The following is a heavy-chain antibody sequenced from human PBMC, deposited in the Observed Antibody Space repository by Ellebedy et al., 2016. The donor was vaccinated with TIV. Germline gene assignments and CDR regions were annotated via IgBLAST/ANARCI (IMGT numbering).Heavy chain of an antibody. V-gene: IGHV3-9*01. CDR3: AKGGCSSTSCYTSFDY. D-gene: IGHD2-2*02. Sequence: SLKISCAASGFTFDDYAMHWVRQAPGKGLEWVSGISWNSGSIGYADSVKGRFTISRDNAKNSLYLQMNSLRAEDTALYYCAKGGCSSTSCYTSFDYWGQGTLVTVSS. CDR2: ISWNSGSI. J-gene: IGHJ4*02. CDR1: GFTFDDYA.